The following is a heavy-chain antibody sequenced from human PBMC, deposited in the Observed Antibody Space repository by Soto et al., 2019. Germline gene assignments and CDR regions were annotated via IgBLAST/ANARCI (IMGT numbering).Heavy chain of an antibody. CDR2: IVVGSGNT. Sequence: ASVKVSCKASGFTFTSSAMQWVRQARGQRLEWIGWIVVGSGNTNYAQKFQERVTITRDMSTSTAYMELSSLRSEDTAVYYCAADRLAMTTVTTDAFDIWGQGTMVTVSS. CDR1: GFTFTSSA. J-gene: IGHJ3*02. CDR3: AADRLAMTTVTTDAFDI. D-gene: IGHD4-17*01. V-gene: IGHV1-58*02.